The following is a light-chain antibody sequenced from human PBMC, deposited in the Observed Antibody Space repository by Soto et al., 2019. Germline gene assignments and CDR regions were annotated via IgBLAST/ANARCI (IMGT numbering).Light chain of an antibody. CDR2: KAS. CDR3: QQYSSYWT. CDR1: QSISTW. V-gene: IGKV1-5*03. J-gene: IGKJ1*01. Sequence: DIQMTQSPSTLPASVGDRVTITCRASQSISTWLAWYQQKPGKAPNLLIYKASYLASGAPSRFSGGGSGTEFTLTISSLQPDDFATYYCQQYSSYWTFGQGTKVDIK.